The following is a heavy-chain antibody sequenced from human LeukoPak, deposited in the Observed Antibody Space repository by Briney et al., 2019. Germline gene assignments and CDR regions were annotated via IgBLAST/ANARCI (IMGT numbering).Heavy chain of an antibody. Sequence: SVKVSCKASGGTFSSYAISWVRQAPGQGLEWMGGIIPIFGTANHAQKFQGRVTITADESTSTAYMELSSLRSEDTAVYYCARGSRIVGVRDGSAFDIWGQGTMVTVSS. D-gene: IGHD1-26*01. J-gene: IGHJ3*02. CDR2: IIPIFGTA. V-gene: IGHV1-69*13. CDR1: GGTFSSYA. CDR3: ARGSRIVGVRDGSAFDI.